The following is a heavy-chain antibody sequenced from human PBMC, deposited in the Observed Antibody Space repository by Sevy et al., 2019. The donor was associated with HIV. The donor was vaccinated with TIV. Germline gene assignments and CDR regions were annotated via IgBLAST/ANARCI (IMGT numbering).Heavy chain of an antibody. Sequence: SETLSLTCTVSGGSISSSSYYWGWIRQPPGKGLEWIGSIYYSGSTYYNPSLKSRVTISVDTSKNQFSLKLSSVTAADTAVYYCATSELQGYWGQGTLVTVSS. D-gene: IGHD1-1*01. CDR3: ATSELQGY. CDR1: GGSISSSSYY. V-gene: IGHV4-39*01. CDR2: IYYSGST. J-gene: IGHJ4*02.